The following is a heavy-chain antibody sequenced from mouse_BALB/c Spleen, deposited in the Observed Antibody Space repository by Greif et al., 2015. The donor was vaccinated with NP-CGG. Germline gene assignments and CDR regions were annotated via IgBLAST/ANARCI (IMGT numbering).Heavy chain of an antibody. CDR2: IDPANGNT. CDR1: GFNIKDTY. Sequence: EVQLQQSGAEVVKPGASVKLSCTASGFNIKDTYMHWVKQRPEQGLEWIGRIDPANGNTKYDPKFQGKATITADTSSNTAYLQLSSLTSEDTAVYYCARNDGFAYWGQGTLVTVSA. D-gene: IGHD2-12*01. V-gene: IGHV14-3*02. CDR3: ARNDGFAY. J-gene: IGHJ3*01.